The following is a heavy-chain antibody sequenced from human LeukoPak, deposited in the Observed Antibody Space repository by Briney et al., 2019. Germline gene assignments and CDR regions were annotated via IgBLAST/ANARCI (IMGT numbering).Heavy chain of an antibody. J-gene: IGHJ6*02. V-gene: IGHV3-21*01. CDR1: GFTFSSYN. Sequence: GGSLRLSCAASGFTFSSYNMNWVRQAPGKGLEWVSSITSTGGYIYYADSVKGRFTISRDNSKNTLYLQMNSLRAEDKAVYYCAKESLGTVTDYYYYGMDVWGQGTLVTVSS. CDR2: ITSTGGYI. CDR3: AKESLGTVTDYYYYGMDV. D-gene: IGHD4-17*01.